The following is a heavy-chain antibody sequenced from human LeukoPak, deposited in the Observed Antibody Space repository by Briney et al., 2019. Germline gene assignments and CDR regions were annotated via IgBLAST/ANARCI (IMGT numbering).Heavy chain of an antibody. CDR2: ISSSSSTI. J-gene: IGHJ6*02. D-gene: IGHD3-22*01. CDR3: ARDRGLVVTQDYYGMDV. V-gene: IGHV3-48*04. Sequence: GGSLRLSCAASGFTFSSYSMNWVRQAPGKGLEWVSYISSSSSTIYYADSVKGRFTISRDNAKNSLYLQMNSLRAEDTAVYYCARDRGLVVTQDYYGMDVWGQGTTVTVSS. CDR1: GFTFSSYS.